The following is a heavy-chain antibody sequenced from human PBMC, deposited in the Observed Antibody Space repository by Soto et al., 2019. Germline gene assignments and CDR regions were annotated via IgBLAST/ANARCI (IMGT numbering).Heavy chain of an antibody. D-gene: IGHD3-22*01. J-gene: IGHJ4*02. V-gene: IGHV4-39*01. CDR2: IYYSGST. CDR1: GGSISSSSYY. Sequence: SETLSLTCTVSGGSISSSSYYWGWIRQPPGKGLEWIGSIYYSGSTYYNPSLESRVTISVDTSKNQFSLKLSSVTAADTAVYYCARQEGYYDSSGYYYYWGQGTLVTVSS. CDR3: ARQEGYYDSSGYYYY.